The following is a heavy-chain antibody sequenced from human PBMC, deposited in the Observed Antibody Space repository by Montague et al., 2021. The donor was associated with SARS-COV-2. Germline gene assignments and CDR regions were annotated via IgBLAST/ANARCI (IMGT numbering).Heavy chain of an antibody. CDR1: GGSISSYY. J-gene: IGHJ3*02. CDR3: ARGSGCMGNAFDI. CDR2: IYYSGST. D-gene: IGHD6-19*01. Sequence: SETLSLTCTVSGGSISSYYWSWIRQPPGKGLEWVGYIYYSGSTNXNPSLKSRVTISVDTSKNQFSLKLSSVTAADTAVYYCARGSGCMGNAFDIWGQGTMVTVSS. V-gene: IGHV4-59*01.